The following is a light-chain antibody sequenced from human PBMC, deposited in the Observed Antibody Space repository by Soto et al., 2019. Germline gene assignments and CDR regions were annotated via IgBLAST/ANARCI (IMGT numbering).Light chain of an antibody. CDR1: SSDVGGYNY. CDR3: CSYAGSSPYV. CDR2: DVS. Sequence: QSALTQPRSVSGSPGQSVTISCTGTSSDVGGYNYVSWYQQHPGKAPKLMIYDVSKRPSGVPDRFSGSKSGNTASLTISGLXAEDEADYYCCSYAGSSPYVFGTGTKVTVL. J-gene: IGLJ1*01. V-gene: IGLV2-11*01.